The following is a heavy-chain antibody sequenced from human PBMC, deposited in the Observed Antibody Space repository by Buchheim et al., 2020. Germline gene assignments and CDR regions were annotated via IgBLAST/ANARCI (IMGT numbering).Heavy chain of an antibody. D-gene: IGHD3-10*01. CDR2: IKQVGSEK. Sequence: EVQLVESGGGLVQPGGSLRLSCAASGFTFSPYWMSWVRQAPGKGLEWVANIKQVGSEKYYVGPVKGRFTISREHAKNSLYLQMNSLRAEDTAVYYCARERYYGSGSPFDYWGQGTL. CDR1: GFTFSPYW. CDR3: ARERYYGSGSPFDY. V-gene: IGHV3-7*03. J-gene: IGHJ4*02.